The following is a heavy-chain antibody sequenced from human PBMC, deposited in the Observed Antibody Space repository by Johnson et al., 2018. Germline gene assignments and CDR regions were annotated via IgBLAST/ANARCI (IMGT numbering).Heavy chain of an antibody. CDR2: ISYDGSNK. V-gene: IGHV3-30*18. D-gene: IGHD3-10*01. CDR1: GFTFSAYG. J-gene: IGHJ6*02. CDR3: AKDSYGSYYYCVMDV. Sequence: QVQLVQSGGGVVQPGRSLRLSCAASGFTFSAYGIHWVRQAPGKGLEWVAVISYDGSNKYYADSVKGRFTISRDNSKNTLYLQMNSLGGEDTAVYYCAKDSYGSYYYCVMDVWGQGTTVTVSS.